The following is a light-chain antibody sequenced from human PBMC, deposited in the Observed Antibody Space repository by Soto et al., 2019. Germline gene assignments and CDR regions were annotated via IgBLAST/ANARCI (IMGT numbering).Light chain of an antibody. CDR3: CSYAGTRTSWV. Sequence: QSVLTQPPSASGSPGQSVTISCTGTSSDIGGYNYVSWYQQHPGKAPKLIIYEVSKRPSGVPDRFSGSKSGNTASLTVSGLQAEDEADYYCCSYAGTRTSWVFGTGTQLTVL. V-gene: IGLV2-8*01. J-gene: IGLJ1*01. CDR1: SSDIGGYNY. CDR2: EVS.